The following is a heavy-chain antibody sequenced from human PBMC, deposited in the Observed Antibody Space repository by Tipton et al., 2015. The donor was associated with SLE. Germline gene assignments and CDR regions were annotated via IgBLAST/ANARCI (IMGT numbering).Heavy chain of an antibody. D-gene: IGHD2-2*01. J-gene: IGHJ6*03. CDR2: INHSGST. CDR3: ARLVCSSTSCLYYYYYYMDV. Sequence: TLSLTCTVSGASISSSSYYWGWIRQPPGKGLEWIGEINHSGSTNYNPSLKSRVTISVDTSKNQFPLKLSSVTAADTAVYYCARLVCSSTSCLYYYYYYMDVWGKGTTVTVSS. V-gene: IGHV4-39*06. CDR1: GASISSSSYY.